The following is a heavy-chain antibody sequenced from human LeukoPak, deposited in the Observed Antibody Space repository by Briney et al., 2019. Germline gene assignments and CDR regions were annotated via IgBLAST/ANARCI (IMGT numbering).Heavy chain of an antibody. V-gene: IGHV3-11*01. CDR2: LSNTGSDI. J-gene: IGHJ4*02. CDR3: ARGHWGLDC. Sequence: SGGSLRLSCTVSGVTLSNHYMTWISQAPGKGLEYISYLSNTGSDIFYADSVKGRFSISRDNAKNSLYLQMNSLRAEDTAVYYCARGHWGLDCWGQGTLVTVSS. D-gene: IGHD7-27*01. CDR1: GVTLSNHY.